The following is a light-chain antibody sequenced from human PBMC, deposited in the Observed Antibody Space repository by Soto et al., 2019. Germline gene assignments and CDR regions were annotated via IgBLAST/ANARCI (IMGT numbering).Light chain of an antibody. CDR2: KAS. J-gene: IGKJ4*01. V-gene: IGKV1-5*03. Sequence: DIQMTQSPSTLSASVGERVTITCRASQSITTWLAWYQQKPGKAPKLLIYKASSLEGGVPSRFSGSGSGTEFNITISSLQPDDFATYYCQQYSTYPLTFGGGTKVDI. CDR3: QQYSTYPLT. CDR1: QSITTW.